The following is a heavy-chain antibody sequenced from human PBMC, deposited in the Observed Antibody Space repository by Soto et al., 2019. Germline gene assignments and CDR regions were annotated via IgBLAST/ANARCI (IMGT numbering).Heavy chain of an antibody. V-gene: IGHV4-4*02. Sequence: QVQLQESGPGLVKPSGTLSLTCAVSSGSISSSNWWTWVRQPPGKGLEWIGEIYHSGSTNYNASLKSRVSISVDTSRNQFSLTLSSVTAADTAVYYCVKSGDYYFEYWGQGTPVTVSS. CDR3: VKSGDYYFEY. CDR1: SGSISSSNW. D-gene: IGHD4-17*01. J-gene: IGHJ4*02. CDR2: IYHSGST.